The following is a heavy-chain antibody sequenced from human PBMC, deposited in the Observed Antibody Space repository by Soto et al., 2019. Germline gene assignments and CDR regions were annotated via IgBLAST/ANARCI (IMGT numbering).Heavy chain of an antibody. CDR2: IWYDGSNK. CDR3: ARWGCSGSNLNLNQRSFDL. V-gene: IGHV3-33*03. Sequence: QVQLVESGGGVVQPGRSLRLSCAASGFIFNEYGMHWVRQAPGKGLEWVAVIWYDGSNKYYADSVKGRFTFSRDNSKNTMSLQMNSLRVEDTAVYYCARWGCSGSNLNLNQRSFDLWGQGTMVTVSS. J-gene: IGHJ3*01. D-gene: IGHD2-15*01. CDR1: GFIFNEYG.